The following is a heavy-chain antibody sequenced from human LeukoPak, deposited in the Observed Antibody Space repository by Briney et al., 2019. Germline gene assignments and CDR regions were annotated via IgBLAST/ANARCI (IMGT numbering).Heavy chain of an antibody. D-gene: IGHD2-15*01. J-gene: IGHJ5*02. CDR2: TYYRSKWYN. CDR3: ARDRFVVNWFDP. Sequence: SQTLSLTCAISGDSVSSNSAAWNWIRQSPSRGLEWLGRTYYRSKWYNDYAVSVKSRITINPDTSKNQFSLKLSSVTAADTAVYYCARDRFVVNWFDPWGQGTLVTVSS. CDR1: GDSVSSNSAA. V-gene: IGHV6-1*01.